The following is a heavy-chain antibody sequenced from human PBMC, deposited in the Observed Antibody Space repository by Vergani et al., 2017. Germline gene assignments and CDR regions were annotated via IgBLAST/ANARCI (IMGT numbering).Heavy chain of an antibody. V-gene: IGHV3-43*02. CDR3: ARDCSSTSCYSSFDI. J-gene: IGHJ3*02. CDR1: GFTFDDYA. CDR2: ISGDGGST. D-gene: IGHD2-2*01. Sequence: EVQLVESGGGVVQPGGSLRLSCAASGFTFDDYAMHWVRQAPGKGLEWVSLISGDGGSTYYADSVKGRFTISRDNAKNSLYLQMNSLRAEDTDVYYCARDCSSTSCYSSFDIWGQGTMVTVSS.